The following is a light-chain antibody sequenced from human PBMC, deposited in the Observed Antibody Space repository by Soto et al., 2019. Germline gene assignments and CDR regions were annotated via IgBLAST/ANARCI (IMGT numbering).Light chain of an antibody. J-gene: IGKJ2*01. CDR1: QSVSSN. Sequence: EIVMTQSPATLSVSPGERATLSCRASQSVSSNLAWYQQKPGQAPRLLIYGASTRATGIPARFSGSGSGTEFTLTISSLQSEDCAVYYCQQYNNWPPYTFGQRTKLEIK. V-gene: IGKV3-15*01. CDR3: QQYNNWPPYT. CDR2: GAS.